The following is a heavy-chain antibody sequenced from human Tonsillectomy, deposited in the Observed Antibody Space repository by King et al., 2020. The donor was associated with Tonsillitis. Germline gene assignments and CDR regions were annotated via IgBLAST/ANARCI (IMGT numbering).Heavy chain of an antibody. Sequence: VQLVESGAEVKKPGASVKVSCKASGYTFTSYSMHWVRQAPGQGLEWMGLINPTGGSTNYGQEFQGIVTMTRDTSTSTVYMELSSLRSEDTAVYYCARVGGITVIDDFDYWGQGTLVTVSS. CDR2: INPTGGST. D-gene: IGHD3-22*01. J-gene: IGHJ4*02. CDR1: GYTFTSYS. CDR3: ARVGGITVIDDFDY. V-gene: IGHV1-46*01.